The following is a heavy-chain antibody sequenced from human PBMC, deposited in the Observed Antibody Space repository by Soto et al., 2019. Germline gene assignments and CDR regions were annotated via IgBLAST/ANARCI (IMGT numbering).Heavy chain of an antibody. CDR1: GDSVSSNVYY. V-gene: IGHV4-39*01. CDR3: ARLKYYDFWSSYPRCYFDY. CDR2: SYYTGGT. J-gene: IGHJ4*02. D-gene: IGHD3-3*01. Sequence: SETLSLTCTVSGDSVSSNVYYWGWIRQPPGKGLERIGSSYYTGGTYYNPSLRSRVTISVDTSKNQFSLKLNSVTAADTAVYYCARLKYYDFWSSYPRCYFDYWGQGTLVTVSS.